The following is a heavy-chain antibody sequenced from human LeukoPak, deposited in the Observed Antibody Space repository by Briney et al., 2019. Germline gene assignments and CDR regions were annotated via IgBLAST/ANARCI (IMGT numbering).Heavy chain of an antibody. CDR3: AKGRAMDYNYDMDV. CDR1: GGTFNDYA. Sequence: ASVKVSCKASGGTFNDYAINWVRQAPGQGLEWMGRIIPMFNTPNYAQKFQGRVTITADESTSTGYMEVSSLRPEDTAVYFCAKGRAMDYNYDMDVWGQGTTVTISS. CDR2: IIPMFNTP. J-gene: IGHJ6*02. V-gene: IGHV1-69*15.